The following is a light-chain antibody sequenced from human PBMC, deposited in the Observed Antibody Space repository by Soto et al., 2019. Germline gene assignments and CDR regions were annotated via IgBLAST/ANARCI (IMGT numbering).Light chain of an antibody. CDR2: GAS. J-gene: IGKJ1*01. CDR3: QHYGNSPT. V-gene: IGKV3-20*01. CDR1: QSVSSGY. Sequence: EIVLTQSPGTLSLSPGDGATLSCRASQSVSSGYLACYQQKPGQAPRLLIYGASRRATGIPDRFSGSGSGTDFTLSISRLEPEDFAVYWCQHYGNSPTFGQGTKVQIK.